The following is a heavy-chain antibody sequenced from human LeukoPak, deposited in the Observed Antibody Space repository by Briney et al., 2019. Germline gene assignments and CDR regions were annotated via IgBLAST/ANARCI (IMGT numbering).Heavy chain of an antibody. Sequence: PSETLSLPCTFSGGSISTYYWSWLRQPPGRGLEWIGYIYYSGYTNYNPSLKSRVTISIDTSKNQFSLKLSSVTAADTAVYYCSRQERWERPMFFDYWGQGTLVTASS. CDR3: SRQERWERPMFFDY. V-gene: IGHV4-59*08. CDR1: GGSISTYY. J-gene: IGHJ4*02. D-gene: IGHD1-26*01. CDR2: IYYSGYT.